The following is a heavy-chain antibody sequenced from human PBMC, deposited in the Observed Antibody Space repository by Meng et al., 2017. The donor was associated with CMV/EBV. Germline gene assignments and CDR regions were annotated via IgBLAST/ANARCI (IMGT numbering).Heavy chain of an antibody. J-gene: IGHJ6*02. Sequence: GESLKTPCAASGFTLSSYAMSWGRQAPGKGLEWVSAISGSGGSKYYADPVKGRFTISRDNSKNTLYLQMNSLRAEDTAVYYCAKPHACGYSGYDCPYGMDVWGQGTTVTVSS. CDR2: ISGSGGSK. V-gene: IGHV3-23*01. D-gene: IGHD5-12*01. CDR3: AKPHACGYSGYDCPYGMDV. CDR1: GFTLSSYA.